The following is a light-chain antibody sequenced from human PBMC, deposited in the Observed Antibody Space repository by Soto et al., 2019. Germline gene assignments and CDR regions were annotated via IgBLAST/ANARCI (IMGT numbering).Light chain of an antibody. Sequence: QSALTQPPSASGSPGQSVTISCTGTSSDVGRYNFVSWYQHHPGRAPKLMIYDVTKRPSGVPDRFSGSKSGSTASLTVSGLQAEDEADYYCSSYAGTNNLIFGGGTKLTVL. CDR3: SSYAGTNNLI. J-gene: IGLJ2*01. CDR1: SSDVGRYNF. CDR2: DVT. V-gene: IGLV2-8*01.